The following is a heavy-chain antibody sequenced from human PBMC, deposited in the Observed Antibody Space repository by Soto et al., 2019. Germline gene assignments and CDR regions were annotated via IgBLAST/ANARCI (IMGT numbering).Heavy chain of an antibody. V-gene: IGHV3-23*01. CDR3: AKDSISDRETFNFDS. CDR1: GFSFSNYA. D-gene: IGHD1-26*01. J-gene: IGHJ4*02. Sequence: GGSLRLSCAASGFSFSNYAMNWVRQAPGKGLEWVSGISGGGGTYYADSVKGRFIISRDNSKNTVYLQMNSLRAEDTAFYYCAKDSISDRETFNFDSWGQGTLVTVSS. CDR2: ISGGGGT.